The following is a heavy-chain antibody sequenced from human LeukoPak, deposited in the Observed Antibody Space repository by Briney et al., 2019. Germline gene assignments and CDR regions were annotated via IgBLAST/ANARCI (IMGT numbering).Heavy chain of an antibody. CDR1: GGTFSSYA. V-gene: IGHV1-69*13. Sequence: SVKVSCKASGGTFSSYAISWVRQAPGQGLEWMGGIIPILGTANYAQKFQGRVTITADESTSTAYMELSSLRSEDTAVYYCARDRAPYSSSWYLFQHWGQGTLVTVSS. D-gene: IGHD6-13*01. CDR2: IIPILGTA. CDR3: ARDRAPYSSSWYLFQH. J-gene: IGHJ1*01.